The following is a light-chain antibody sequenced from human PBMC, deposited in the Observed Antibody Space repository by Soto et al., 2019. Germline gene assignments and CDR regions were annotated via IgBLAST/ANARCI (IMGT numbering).Light chain of an antibody. Sequence: QSALTKPASVSGSPGQSITISYTGTSSYVGGYNYVSLFQQHPGKAPKLMIYEVSNRPSEVSNRFSGSKSGNTASLTISGLQAEDEDDYYCSSYTSSSTYVFGTGTKLTVL. CDR1: SSYVGGYNY. V-gene: IGLV2-14*01. J-gene: IGLJ1*01. CDR2: EVS. CDR3: SSYTSSSTYV.